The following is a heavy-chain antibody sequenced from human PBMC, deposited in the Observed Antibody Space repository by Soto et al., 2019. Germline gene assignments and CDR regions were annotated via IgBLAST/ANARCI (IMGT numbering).Heavy chain of an antibody. J-gene: IGHJ5*02. CDR3: AKASGRSWYNGFDP. CDR2: IVPLFGTT. Sequence: QVQLVQSGAEVKKPGSSVKVSCKASGGNFTSYAISWVRQAPGQGLEFMGGIVPLFGTTNYAHKFRGRVTVTADESTSTVYMEMSSLRSEDTAVYYCAKASGRSWYNGFDPWGQGTLVTVST. D-gene: IGHD6-13*01. CDR1: GGNFTSYA. V-gene: IGHV1-69*01.